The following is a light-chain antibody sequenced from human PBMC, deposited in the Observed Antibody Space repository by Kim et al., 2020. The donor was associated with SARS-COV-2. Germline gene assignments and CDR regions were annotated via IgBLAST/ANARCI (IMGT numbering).Light chain of an antibody. CDR3: QHYNGYPLT. V-gene: IGKV1-5*03. CDR2: KAS. J-gene: IGKJ4*01. CDR1: QSISNN. Sequence: DIQITQSPSTLSASVGIRVTITCRASQSISNNLAWYQQKPGKAPKVLIYKASSLESGVPSRFSGSGSGTEFTLTISSLQPDDFATYYCQHYNGYPLTFGGGTKVDIK.